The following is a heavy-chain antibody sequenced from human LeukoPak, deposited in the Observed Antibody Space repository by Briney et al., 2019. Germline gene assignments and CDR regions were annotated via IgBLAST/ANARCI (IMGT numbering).Heavy chain of an antibody. CDR1: GFTFTTYW. Sequence: GESLRLSCAASGFTFTTYWMSWIRQLPGKGLVWVSRINSDGSSTSYADSVKGRFTISRDNAKNTLYLQMNSLRVEDTAVYYCAREWSGFGELPDYWGQGTLVTVSS. V-gene: IGHV3-74*01. D-gene: IGHD3-10*01. J-gene: IGHJ4*02. CDR3: AREWSGFGELPDY. CDR2: INSDGSST.